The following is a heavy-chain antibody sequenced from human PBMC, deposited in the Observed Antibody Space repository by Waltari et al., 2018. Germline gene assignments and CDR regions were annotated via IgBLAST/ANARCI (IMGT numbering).Heavy chain of an antibody. V-gene: IGHV3-48*03. Sequence: EVQLVESGGGLVQPGGSRRLSCEGSGFTFSSFDMNWVGQAPGKGPEWVAYILSSGSPSYYPDSVRGRFTISRDNAKNSLYLQLSGLTSGDSALYYCARVTFYSPGSSLMDVWGQGTPVTVSS. D-gene: IGHD3-10*01. CDR3: ARVTFYSPGSSLMDV. J-gene: IGHJ6*02. CDR2: ILSSGSPS. CDR1: GFTFSSFD.